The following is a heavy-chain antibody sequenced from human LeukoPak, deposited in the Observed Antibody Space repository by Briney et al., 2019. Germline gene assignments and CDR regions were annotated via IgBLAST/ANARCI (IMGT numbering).Heavy chain of an antibody. CDR3: ARHSGWSYNWFDP. J-gene: IGHJ5*02. CDR1: GGSISSYY. V-gene: IGHV4-59*01. Sequence: SETLSLTCTVSGGSISSYYWSWIRQPPGKGLEWIGYIYYSGSINYNPSLKSRVTISVDTSKNQFSLKLSSVTAADTAVYYCARHSGWSYNWFDPWGQGTLVTVSS. D-gene: IGHD6-19*01. CDR2: IYYSGSI.